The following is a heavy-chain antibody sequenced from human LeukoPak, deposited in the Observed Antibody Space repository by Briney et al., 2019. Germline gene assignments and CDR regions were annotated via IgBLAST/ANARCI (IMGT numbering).Heavy chain of an antibody. J-gene: IGHJ4*02. V-gene: IGHV3-7*04. CDR3: ARVRTAMTNHFDS. CDR1: GFTFSSYW. D-gene: IGHD5-18*01. Sequence: PGGSLRLSCAASGFTFSSYWMSWVRRAPGKGLEWVANINQDGSEKYYVDSVKGRFTISRDNAKNSLYLQMNSLRAEDTAVYYCARVRTAMTNHFDSWGQGTLVTVSS. CDR2: INQDGSEK.